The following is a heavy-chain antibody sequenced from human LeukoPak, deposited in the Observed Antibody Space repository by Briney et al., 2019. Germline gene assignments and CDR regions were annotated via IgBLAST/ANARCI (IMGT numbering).Heavy chain of an antibody. CDR3: AKDYRIGYSDHFDY. V-gene: IGHV3-23*01. CDR2: IYESGQTT. CDR1: GFTFSSHA. D-gene: IGHD2-21*01. J-gene: IGHJ4*02. Sequence: PGGSLRFSCVGSGFTFSSHAMSWVRQAPEKGLEWVSGIYESGQTTHYADSVKGRFSISRDNSENTLYLQMDSLRGEDTAIYYCAKDYRIGYSDHFDYWGQGALVTVSS.